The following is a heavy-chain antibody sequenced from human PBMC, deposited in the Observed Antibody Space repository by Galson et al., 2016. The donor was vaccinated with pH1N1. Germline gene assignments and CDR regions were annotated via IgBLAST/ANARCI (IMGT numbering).Heavy chain of an antibody. V-gene: IGHV4-39*01. CDR2: IHYSGNT. CDR3: ARHSSQWLVESTFDY. Sequence: SETLSLTCTVSGASFSSSPYHWGWIRQPPGKGLGWIATIHYSGNTYYDPSLESRVTISLDTSRNQLSLKLNSVTAADTAVYYCARHSSQWLVESTFDYWGQGTLVTVSS. D-gene: IGHD6-19*01. CDR1: GASFSSSPYH. J-gene: IGHJ4*02.